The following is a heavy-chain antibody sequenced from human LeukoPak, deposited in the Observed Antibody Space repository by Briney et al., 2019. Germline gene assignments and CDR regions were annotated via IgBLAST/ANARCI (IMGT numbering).Heavy chain of an antibody. CDR1: GFTFSSYT. CDR3: ARDPTVTSTCWFDL. J-gene: IGHJ5*02. CDR2: ITGSSTYI. Sequence: PGGSLRLSCAVSGFTFSSYTMNWVRQAPGKGLEWVSSITGSSTYIYYADSVKGRFTISRDNAKNSLYLQMNNLGAEDTAVYYCARDPTVTSTCWFDLWGQGTLVTVSS. V-gene: IGHV3-21*01. D-gene: IGHD4-11*01.